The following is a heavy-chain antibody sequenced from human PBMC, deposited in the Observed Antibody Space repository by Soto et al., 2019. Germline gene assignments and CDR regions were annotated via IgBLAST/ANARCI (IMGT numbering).Heavy chain of an antibody. D-gene: IGHD3-3*01. V-gene: IGHV3-48*02. CDR1: GFTFSSYS. CDR3: ARVRSGGDFDY. J-gene: IGHJ4*02. Sequence: EVQLVESGGTLAQPGGSLKLSCVVSGFTFSSYSMNWVRQAPGKGLEWVSYITSSSTTIYYADSVKGRFTISRDNAKDSLYLQMNRLRDEDTAVYYCARVRSGGDFDYWGQGTLVTVSS. CDR2: ITSSSTTI.